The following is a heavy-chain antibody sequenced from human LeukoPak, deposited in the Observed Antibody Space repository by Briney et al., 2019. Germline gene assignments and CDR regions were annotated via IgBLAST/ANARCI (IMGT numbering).Heavy chain of an antibody. V-gene: IGHV3-7*01. CDR3: ARPASRVFAY. Sequence: PGGSLRLSCVASGFTSSSHWMGWVRQAPGKGLEWVANIKPDGSDKNYLDSVKGRFTISRDNAKNSLYLQMNSLRVEDTAVYYCARPASRVFAYWGQGTLVTVSS. CDR2: IKPDGSDK. CDR1: GFTSSSHW. J-gene: IGHJ4*02.